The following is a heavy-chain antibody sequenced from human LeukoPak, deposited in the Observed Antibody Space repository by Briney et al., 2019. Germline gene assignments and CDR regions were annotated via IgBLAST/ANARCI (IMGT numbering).Heavy chain of an antibody. D-gene: IGHD3-10*01. J-gene: IGHJ4*02. CDR3: TTHYRAGSHYNIFDY. CDR1: GFTVSSYG. CDR2: IWYDGSNK. V-gene: IGHV3-33*01. Sequence: GGSLRLSCAASGFTVSSYGMHWVRQAAGKGLEWVAVIWYDGSNKYYADSVKGRFTISRDNSKNTLYLQMNSLRAEDTAVYYCTTHYRAGSHYNIFDYWGQGTLVTVSS.